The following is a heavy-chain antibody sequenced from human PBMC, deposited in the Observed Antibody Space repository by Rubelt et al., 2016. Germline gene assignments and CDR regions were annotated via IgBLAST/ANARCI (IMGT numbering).Heavy chain of an antibody. CDR1: SGSFSGHY. V-gene: IGHV4-34*02. CDR3: ARMSLADARWYFDH. CDR2: INHSGST. J-gene: IGHJ2*01. Sequence: QVQLQQWGAGLLKPSETLSLTCAVYSGSFSGHYWNWVRQPPGQGLEWIADINHSGSTNYNPSLQSRVITSFDTSRDQFSLSLTSVTAADTAVYHCARMSLADARWYFDHWGRGTPVTVSP.